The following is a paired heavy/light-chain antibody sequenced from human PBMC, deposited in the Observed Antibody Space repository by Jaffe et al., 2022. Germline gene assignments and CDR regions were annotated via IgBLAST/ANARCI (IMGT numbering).Heavy chain of an antibody. J-gene: IGHJ4*02. CDR3: GRDRPRYDYHFDC. Sequence: QVQLVQSGAEVKKPGASVKVSCKASGYTFTTYYIHWVRQAPGQGLEWMGTINPSDGSANYAQNFQGRVIMTRDTSTSTVYMEVSSLRSEDTAVYYCGRDRPRYDYHFDCWGQGTLVTVSS. CDR1: GYTFTTYY. D-gene: IGHD5-12*01. CDR2: INPSDGSA. V-gene: IGHV1-46*03.
Light chain of an antibody. V-gene: IGLV2-11*01. CDR1: SSDVAGYNY. CDR3: CSYAGRYTYV. Sequence: QSALTQPRSVSGSPGQSVTISCTGTSSDVAGYNYVSWYQQHPGKAPKLMIYDVSKRPSGVPDRFSGSRSGNTASLTISGLQAEDEADYYCCSYAGRYTYVFGTGTKVTVL. CDR2: DVS. J-gene: IGLJ1*01.